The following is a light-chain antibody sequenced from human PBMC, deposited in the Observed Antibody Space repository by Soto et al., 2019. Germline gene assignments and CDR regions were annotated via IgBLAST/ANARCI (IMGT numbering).Light chain of an antibody. CDR1: QSVASY. CDR2: SAF. J-gene: IGKJ2*01. CDR3: HQTYSIPYI. Sequence: IHMTQSPSSLSASVGDRVNITCRASQSVASYVSWYQHKPGKAPTVLIHSAFSLQSGVPSRFSGTRFGTDFTLTISSLQAEDFATYFCHQTYSIPYIFGQGTKLEIK. V-gene: IGKV1-39*01.